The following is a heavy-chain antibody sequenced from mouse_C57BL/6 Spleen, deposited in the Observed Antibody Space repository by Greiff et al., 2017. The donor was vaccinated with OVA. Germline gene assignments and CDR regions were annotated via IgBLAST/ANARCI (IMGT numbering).Heavy chain of an antibody. CDR3: ARSGGITTVGDDY. V-gene: IGHV1-55*01. D-gene: IGHD1-1*01. CDR1: GYTFTSYW. Sequence: VQLQQPGAELVKPGASVKMSCKASGYTFTSYWITRVKQRPGQGLEWIGDIYPGSGSTNYNEKFKSKATLTVDTSSSTAYMQLSSLTSEDSAVYYCARSGGITTVGDDYWGQGTTLTVSS. J-gene: IGHJ2*01. CDR2: IYPGSGST.